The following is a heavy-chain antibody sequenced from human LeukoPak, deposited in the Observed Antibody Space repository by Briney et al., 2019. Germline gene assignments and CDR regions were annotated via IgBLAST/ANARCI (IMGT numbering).Heavy chain of an antibody. CDR2: ISGSGGST. V-gene: IGHV3-23*01. J-gene: IGHJ5*02. CDR3: AKRIMGATKWLDP. CDR1: GFTSSSYA. Sequence: GGSLRLSCAASGFTSSSYAMSWVRQAPGKGLEWVSTISGSGGSTYYADSVKGRFTISRDNSKNTLDLQMNSLRAEDTAVYYCAKRIMGATKWLDPWGQGTLVTVSS. D-gene: IGHD1-26*01.